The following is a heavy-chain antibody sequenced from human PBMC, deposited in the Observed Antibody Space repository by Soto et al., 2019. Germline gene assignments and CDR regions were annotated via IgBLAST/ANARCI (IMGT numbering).Heavy chain of an antibody. CDR3: ARDVDWGDYYYMDV. V-gene: IGHV1-8*01. CDR1: GYTFTSYD. Sequence: ASVKVSCKASGYTFTSYDINWVRQATGQGLEWMGWMNPNSGNTGYAQKFQGRVTMTRNTSISTAYMELSSLRSEDTAVYYCARDVDWGDYYYMDVWGKGTTVTVFS. CDR2: MNPNSGNT. D-gene: IGHD7-27*01. J-gene: IGHJ6*03.